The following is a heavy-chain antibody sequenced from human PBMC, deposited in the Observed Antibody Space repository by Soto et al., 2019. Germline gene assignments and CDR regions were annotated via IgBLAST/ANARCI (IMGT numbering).Heavy chain of an antibody. CDR2: IYGDNDN. CDR1: GFSLSNSGVG. Sequence: QITLKESGPSPVKPTQTLTVTCTFSGFSLSNSGVGVAWIRQPPGKALEWLALIYGDNDNPYSPSLKTRLTIPKDPSKNRVVLKMPNMHPVETATYYCAHCTLHDYGDYDPGTSHVFDSWGQGTLVTVSS. J-gene: IGHJ4*02. CDR3: AHCTLHDYGDYDPGTSHVFDS. D-gene: IGHD4-17*01. V-gene: IGHV2-5*02.